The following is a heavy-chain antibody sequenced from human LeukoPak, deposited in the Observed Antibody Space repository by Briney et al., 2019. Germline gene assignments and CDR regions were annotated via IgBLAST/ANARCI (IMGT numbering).Heavy chain of an antibody. CDR2: IIPIFGTA. Sequence: SVKVSCKASGGTFTSNAISWVRQAPGQGLEGMGGIIPIFGTANYAEKFQGRVTITADESTSTAYMELSSLRSEDAAVYYCARGWLAETAVVTPYNYWGQGTLVTVSS. D-gene: IGHD4-23*01. J-gene: IGHJ4*02. V-gene: IGHV1-69*13. CDR1: GGTFTSNA. CDR3: ARGWLAETAVVTPYNY.